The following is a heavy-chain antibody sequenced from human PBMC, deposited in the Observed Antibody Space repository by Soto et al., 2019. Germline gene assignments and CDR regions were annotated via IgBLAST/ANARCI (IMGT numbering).Heavy chain of an antibody. CDR2: IYYSGST. Sequence: SETLSLTCTVSGGSISSGGYYWSWIRQHPGKGLEWIGYIYYSGSTYYNPSLKSRVTISVDTSKNQFSLNLSSVTAADTAVYYCARDVTTKGLAFDVWGQGTMVTVSS. D-gene: IGHD4-4*01. V-gene: IGHV4-31*03. J-gene: IGHJ3*01. CDR3: ARDVTTKGLAFDV. CDR1: GGSISSGGYY.